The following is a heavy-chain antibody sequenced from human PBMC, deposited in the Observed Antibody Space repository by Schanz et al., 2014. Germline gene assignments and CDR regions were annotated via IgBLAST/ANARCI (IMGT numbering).Heavy chain of an antibody. CDR3: AAARGTNCYFCARDI. CDR2: IASGGSHT. V-gene: IGHV3-23*01. D-gene: IGHD2-2*01. J-gene: IGHJ3*02. Sequence: EVQLLESGGALEQPGGSLRLSCAASGITFSDYAMSWVRQAPGKGLEWVSTIASGGSHTFYADSVTGRFTISGDNSKNILYLQMNSLRAEDTAIYFCAAARGTNCYFCARDIWGQGTMVTVSS. CDR1: GITFSDYA.